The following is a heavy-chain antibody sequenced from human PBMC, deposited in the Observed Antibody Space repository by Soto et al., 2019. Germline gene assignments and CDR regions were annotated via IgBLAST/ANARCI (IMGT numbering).Heavy chain of an antibody. CDR1: GLTLGSYVAPGFTLSYYA. Sequence: EVQLLESGGGMVQPGGSLRLSCAASGLTLGSYVAPGFTLSYYAMTWLLQAPGKVLEWVSSISGSGGSTYYVDSVNGRFHIARDNSKNPLFLQMNSLIAEDTVIYYCAKAQRSITGRDLYGFDIWGQGTMVTVSS. D-gene: IGHD1-20*01. CDR2: ISGSGGST. J-gene: IGHJ3*02. CDR3: AKAQRSITGRDLYGFDI. V-gene: IGHV3-23*01.